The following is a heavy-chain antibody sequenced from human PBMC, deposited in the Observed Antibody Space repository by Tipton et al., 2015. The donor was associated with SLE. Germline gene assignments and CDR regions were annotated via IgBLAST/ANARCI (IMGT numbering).Heavy chain of an antibody. D-gene: IGHD3-22*01. CDR3: AKDLYYDSSEGAFDI. CDR1: GFTFSSYA. J-gene: IGHJ3*02. V-gene: IGHV3-30-3*01. CDR2: ISYDGSNK. Sequence: SLRLSCAASGFTFSSYAMHWVRQAPGKGLEWVAVISYDGSNKYYADSVKGRFTISRDNSKSTLYLQMNSLRAEDTAVYYCAKDLYYDSSEGAFDIWGQGTMVTVSS.